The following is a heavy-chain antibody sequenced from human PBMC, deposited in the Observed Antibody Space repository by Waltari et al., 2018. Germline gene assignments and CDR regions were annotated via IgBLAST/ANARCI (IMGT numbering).Heavy chain of an antibody. CDR2: IIPILGIA. Sequence: QVQLVQSGAEVKKPGSSVKVSCKASGGTFSSYTISWVRQAPGPGLEWMGRIIPILGIANYAQKFQGRVTITADKSTSTAYMELSSLRSEDTAVYYCARVGERLLWFGEPPERGYYGMDVWGQGTTVTVSS. D-gene: IGHD3-10*01. CDR3: ARVGERLLWFGEPPERGYYGMDV. J-gene: IGHJ6*02. V-gene: IGHV1-69*02. CDR1: GGTFSSYT.